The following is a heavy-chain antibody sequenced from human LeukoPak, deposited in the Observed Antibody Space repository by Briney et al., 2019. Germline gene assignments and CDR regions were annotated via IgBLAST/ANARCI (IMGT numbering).Heavy chain of an antibody. CDR2: ISSSGSTI. Sequence: GSLRLSCAASGFTFSDYYMIWIRQAPGKGLEWVSYISSSGSTIYYADSVKGRFTISRDNAKNSLYLQMNSLRAEDTAVYYCARDPADRSGWYYFDYWGQGTLVTVSS. V-gene: IGHV3-11*01. CDR3: ARDPADRSGWYYFDY. D-gene: IGHD6-19*01. J-gene: IGHJ4*02. CDR1: GFTFSDYY.